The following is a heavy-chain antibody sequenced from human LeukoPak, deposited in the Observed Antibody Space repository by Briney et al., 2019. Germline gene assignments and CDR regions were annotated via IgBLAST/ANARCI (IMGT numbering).Heavy chain of an antibody. CDR1: GFTFDDYA. J-gene: IGHJ6*04. V-gene: IGHV3-43D*04. Sequence: GGSLRLSCAASGFTFDDYAMHWVRQAPGKGLEWVSLISWDGGSTYYADSVKVRFTIYRDNSKNSLYLQMNSLRAEDTALYYCAKAASPKSRRYGMDVWGKGTTVTVSS. CDR2: ISWDGGST. CDR3: AKAASPKSRRYGMDV.